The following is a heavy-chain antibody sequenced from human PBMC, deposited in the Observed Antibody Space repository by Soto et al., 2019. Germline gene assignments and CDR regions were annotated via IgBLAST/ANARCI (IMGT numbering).Heavy chain of an antibody. CDR2: TPYNENTK. V-gene: IGHV3-30*13. J-gene: IGHJ4*02. CDR3: AKEESSGYYRTADY. Sequence: QVQLVESGGGVVQPGRSLRLSCAASGFTLSSVGMHWVRQAPGKGLEWVGVTPYNENTKYYGASVKGRFTISRDNPKTRVNLEMNSLRAEDTAVYYGAKEESSGYYRTADYWGQGTLVSVSS. D-gene: IGHD6-19*01. CDR1: GFTLSSVG.